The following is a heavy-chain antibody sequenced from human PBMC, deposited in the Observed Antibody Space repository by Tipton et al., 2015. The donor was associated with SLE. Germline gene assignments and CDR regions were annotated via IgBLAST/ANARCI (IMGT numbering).Heavy chain of an antibody. J-gene: IGHJ4*02. CDR1: GGSISSGSYY. Sequence: TLSLTCTVSGGSISSGSYYWSWIRQPAGKGLEWIGRIYTSGSTNYNPSIKSRITLSLDTSKNQFYLRVNSVTAADTAVYYCARGGGSYYDYWGQGTLVTVSS. D-gene: IGHD1-26*01. CDR3: ARGGGSYYDY. V-gene: IGHV4-61*02. CDR2: IYTSGST.